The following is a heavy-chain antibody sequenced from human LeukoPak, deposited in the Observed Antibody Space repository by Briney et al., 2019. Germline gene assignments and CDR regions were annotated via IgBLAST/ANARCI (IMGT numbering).Heavy chain of an antibody. J-gene: IGHJ4*02. V-gene: IGHV3-23*01. Sequence: GGSLRLSFAASGFTFSTYAMSWVRQAPGKGLKWVSTISGSGAYTFYADSVKGRFTISRDNSKSTLYLQMNSLRDEDTAVYYCAKETGASYDYPLDYWGQRTLVTVSS. D-gene: IGHD5-18*01. CDR1: GFTFSTYA. CDR2: ISGSGAYT. CDR3: AKETGASYDYPLDY.